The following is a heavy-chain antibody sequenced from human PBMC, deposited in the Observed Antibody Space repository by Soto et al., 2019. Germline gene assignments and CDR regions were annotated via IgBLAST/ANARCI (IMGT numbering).Heavy chain of an antibody. CDR3: ARHGVSYGSGSYYNPWDY. J-gene: IGHJ4*02. D-gene: IGHD3-10*01. Sequence: SETLSLTCSISGDSITSRSYFWAWIRQSPGEGLEWIGSVYYTGSPYYKSSLKSRVTISVDTSKNQFSLRLKSVTAADTAVYYCARHGVSYGSGSYYNPWDYRGQGALVT. CDR1: GDSITSRSYF. CDR2: VYYTGSP. V-gene: IGHV4-39*01.